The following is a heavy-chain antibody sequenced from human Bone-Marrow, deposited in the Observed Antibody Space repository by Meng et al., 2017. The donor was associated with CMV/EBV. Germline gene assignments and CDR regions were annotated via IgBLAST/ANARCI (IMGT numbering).Heavy chain of an antibody. D-gene: IGHD3-22*01. CDR3: AKDDSSGYYPDY. CDR1: GFTFDDYA. CDR2: ISWDGGST. Sequence: GGSLRLSCAASGFTFDDYAMHWVRQAPGKGLEWVSLISWDGGSTYYADSVKGRFTISRDNSKNSLYLQMNSLRAEDTALYYCAKDDSSGYYPDYWGQGTLVTVPS. V-gene: IGHV3-43D*03. J-gene: IGHJ4*02.